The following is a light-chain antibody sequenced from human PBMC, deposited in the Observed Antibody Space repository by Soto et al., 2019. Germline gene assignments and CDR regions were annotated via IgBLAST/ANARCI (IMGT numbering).Light chain of an antibody. CDR3: HHYNSWPYT. CDR1: QSVSSN. J-gene: IGKJ2*01. CDR2: GAS. V-gene: IGKV3-15*01. Sequence: EIVLTQSPATLSLSPGERATLSCRASQSVSSNLAWYQQKPGQAPRLLIYGASTRATGIPARFSGSGSGTEFTLTISSLQSEDFAVYYCHHYNSWPYTFGQGTKVDIK.